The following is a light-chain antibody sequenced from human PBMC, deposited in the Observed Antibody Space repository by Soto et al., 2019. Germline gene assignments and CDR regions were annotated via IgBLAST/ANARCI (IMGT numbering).Light chain of an antibody. CDR1: SSNIGAGYD. J-gene: IGLJ3*02. V-gene: IGLV1-40*01. Sequence: QSALTQPPSVSGAPGQRVTISCTGSSSNIGAGYDVHWYQQLPETAPKLLIYGNTNRPSGVPDRFSGSKSGTSASLAITGLQADDEADYYCQSYDNSLSGWVFGGGTKVTVL. CDR2: GNT. CDR3: QSYDNSLSGWV.